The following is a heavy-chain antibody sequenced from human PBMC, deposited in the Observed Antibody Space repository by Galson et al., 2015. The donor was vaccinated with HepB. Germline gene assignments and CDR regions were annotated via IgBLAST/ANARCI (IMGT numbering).Heavy chain of an antibody. J-gene: IGHJ4*02. CDR3: AKDLNYYFDY. D-gene: IGHD1-20*01. CDR1: GFTFSSYA. V-gene: IGHV3-23*01. CDR2: ISSRGGST. Sequence: SLRLSCAASGFTFSSYAMSWVRQAPGKGLEWVSTISSRGGSTYYADSVKGRFTISRDISKNTLYLQMNSLRAEDTAVYYCAKDLNYYFDYWGQGTLVTVSS.